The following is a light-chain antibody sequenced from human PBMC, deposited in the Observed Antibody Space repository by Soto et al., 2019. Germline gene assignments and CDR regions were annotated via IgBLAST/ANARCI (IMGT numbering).Light chain of an antibody. J-gene: IGKJ2*01. Sequence: IVLTQSPATLSLSPGERAILSCRASQSVSGYLAWYQQKPGQAPRLLIYDVFNRATGIPARFSGSGSGTDFTLTISSLEPEDSAVYYCQQRSSWLLSTFGQGTKLEIK. CDR2: DVF. V-gene: IGKV3-11*01. CDR3: QQRSSWLLST. CDR1: QSVSGY.